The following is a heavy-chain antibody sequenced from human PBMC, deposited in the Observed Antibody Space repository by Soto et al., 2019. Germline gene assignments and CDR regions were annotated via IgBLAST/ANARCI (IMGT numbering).Heavy chain of an antibody. Sequence: EVQLVESGGGRIQPGGSLRLSCAASGFTVSSKYMTWVRQAPGKGLEWVSVIYGGGTTYYADSVKGRFTISRDNSKNTFYLQMNSLRAEDTAVYYCVQTTGWPGFDFWGQGTLVTVSS. CDR3: VQTTGWPGFDF. CDR2: IYGGGTT. CDR1: GFTVSSKY. J-gene: IGHJ4*02. D-gene: IGHD6-19*01. V-gene: IGHV3-53*01.